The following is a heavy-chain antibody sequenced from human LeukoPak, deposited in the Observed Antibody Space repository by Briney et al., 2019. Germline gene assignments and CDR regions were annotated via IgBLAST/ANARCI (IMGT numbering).Heavy chain of an antibody. CDR2: ISGSGGST. V-gene: IGHV3-23*01. CDR1: GFTFSSYA. D-gene: IGHD1-1*01. J-gene: IGHJ4*02. CDR3: AKVSQLTPLKDY. Sequence: GGSLRLSCAASGFTFSSYAVSWVRQAPGKGLEWVSAISGSGGSTYYADSVKGRFTISRDNSKNTLYLQMNSLRAEDTAVYYCAKVSQLTPLKDYWGQGTLVTVSS.